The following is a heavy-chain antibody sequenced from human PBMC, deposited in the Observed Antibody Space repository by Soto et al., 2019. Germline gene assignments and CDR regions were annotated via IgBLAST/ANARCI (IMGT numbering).Heavy chain of an antibody. CDR2: ISYDGSTA. Sequence: QVQLVESGGGVVQPGRSLRLSCAASGFTFNSYGMNWVRQAPGKGLEWAAVISYDGSTAYYADSVKGRFTISRDNSKNTLYLQMNSLRPEDTAAYDCANARLPFGDYALIVPATIYYYSMEVWGRGTTVTVSS. CDR1: GFTFNSYG. J-gene: IGHJ6*04. V-gene: IGHV3-30*18. D-gene: IGHD4-17*01. CDR3: ANARLPFGDYALIVPATIYYYSMEV.